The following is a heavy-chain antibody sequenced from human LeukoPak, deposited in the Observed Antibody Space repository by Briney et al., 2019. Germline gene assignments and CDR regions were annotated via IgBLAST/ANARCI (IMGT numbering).Heavy chain of an antibody. J-gene: IGHJ4*02. D-gene: IGHD2-15*01. CDR2: ISGSGGST. V-gene: IGHV3-23*01. CDR1: GFTFSSYG. Sequence: GGTLRLSCAAPGFTFSSYGMSWVRQAPGKGLEWVSAISGSGGSTYYADSVKGRFTISRDNSKNTLYLQMNSLRAEDTAVYYCAKDGGIVVFRGCFDYWGQGTLVTVSS. CDR3: AKDGGIVVFRGCFDY.